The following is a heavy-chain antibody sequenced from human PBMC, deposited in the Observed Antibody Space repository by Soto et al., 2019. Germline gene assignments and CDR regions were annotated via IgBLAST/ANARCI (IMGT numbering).Heavy chain of an antibody. V-gene: IGHV3-11*06. CDR1: GFIFSDYY. Sequence: QVLLVESGGGLVKAGGSLRLSCAASGFIFSDYYMSWVRQTPGKGLEWVSCISTRSTYTNYADSVKGRFTISRDNTKNSLYLQMDSLRVEDTAVYYCARDLAWKRGKVGRYYYGMDVWGQGTTVTVSS. J-gene: IGHJ6*02. CDR2: ISTRSTYT. D-gene: IGHD1-1*01. CDR3: ARDLAWKRGKVGRYYYGMDV.